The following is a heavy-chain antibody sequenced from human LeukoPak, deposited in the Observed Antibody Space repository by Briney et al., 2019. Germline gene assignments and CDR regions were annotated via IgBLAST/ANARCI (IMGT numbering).Heavy chain of an antibody. V-gene: IGHV4-39*01. D-gene: IGHD5-24*01. CDR2: MYYSGST. J-gene: IGHJ4*02. Sequence: SETLSPTCTVSGGSISSSYFYWDWIRQPPGKGLEWIVCMYYSGSTYYNPSLKSRVTISVDTSKNQFSLKLSSVTAADTAVYYCARSSRDGYNYFDYWGQGTLVTVSS. CDR3: ARSSRDGYNYFDY. CDR1: GGSISSSYFY.